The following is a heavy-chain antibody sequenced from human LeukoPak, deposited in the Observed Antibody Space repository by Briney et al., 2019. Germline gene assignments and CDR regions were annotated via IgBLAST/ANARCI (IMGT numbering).Heavy chain of an antibody. CDR2: INQDGSIR. CDR1: GFMFSSYW. Sequence: GGSLRLSCAAFGFMFSSYWMTWVRQAPGKGLEWVANINQDGSIRYYVGSVQGRFTIPRDNAKNSLYLQMYSLRAEDTAVYYCARTNAWHPGDYWGQGTLVTVSS. CDR3: ARTNAWHPGDY. J-gene: IGHJ4*02. D-gene: IGHD2-2*01. V-gene: IGHV3-7*01.